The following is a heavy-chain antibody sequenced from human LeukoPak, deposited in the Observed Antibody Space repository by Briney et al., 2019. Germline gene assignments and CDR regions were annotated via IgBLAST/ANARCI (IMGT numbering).Heavy chain of an antibody. V-gene: IGHV2-5*02. CDR3: AHSPALIAAAALVGFDP. D-gene: IGHD6-13*01. J-gene: IGHJ5*02. CDR1: GFSLSTSGLG. CDR2: IYWDDDK. Sequence: SGPTLVKPTQTLTLTCTFPGFSLSTSGLGVGWIRQPPGKALEWLALIYWDDDKRYSPSLKSRLTITKDTSKNQVVLTMTNMDPVDTATYYCAHSPALIAAAALVGFDPWGQGTLVTVSS.